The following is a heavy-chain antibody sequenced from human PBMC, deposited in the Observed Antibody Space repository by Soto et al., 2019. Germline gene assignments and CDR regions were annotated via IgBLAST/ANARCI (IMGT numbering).Heavy chain of an antibody. J-gene: IGHJ4*02. D-gene: IGHD5-18*01. Sequence: QVQLQESGPGLVKPSETLSLTCTVSGGSVSSGSYYWSWIRQPPGKGLEWIGYIYYSGSTNYNPSLKSRVTISVDTSKNQFSLKLSSVTAADTAVYFCARVRIQLWELIDYWGQGTLVTVSS. V-gene: IGHV4-61*01. CDR3: ARVRIQLWELIDY. CDR2: IYYSGST. CDR1: GGSVSSGSYY.